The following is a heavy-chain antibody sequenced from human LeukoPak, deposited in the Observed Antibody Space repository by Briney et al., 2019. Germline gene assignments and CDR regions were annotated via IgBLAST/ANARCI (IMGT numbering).Heavy chain of an antibody. D-gene: IGHD4-23*01. CDR3: AKDWAGNGGFDY. CDR2: ISYDGSKK. CDR1: GFILSTSA. V-gene: IGHV3-30*18. Sequence: SGRSLRLSCAASGFILSTSAMHWVRQAPGKGLEWVAVISYDGSKKYYAESVKGRFTISRDNSKNTLYLQVNSLRAEDTAVYYCAKDWAGNGGFDYWGQGTLVTVSS. J-gene: IGHJ4*02.